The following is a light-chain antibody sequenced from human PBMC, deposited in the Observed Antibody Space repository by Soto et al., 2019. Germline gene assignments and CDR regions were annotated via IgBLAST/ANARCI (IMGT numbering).Light chain of an antibody. V-gene: IGKV3D-7*01. J-gene: IGKJ1*01. CDR2: RAS. CDR1: QSVRSNF. Sequence: EIVLTQSPATLSLSPGERATLSCRASQSVRSNFLAWYQQKPGQAPRLLIYRASTRATGTPARFTGSGSGTEFTLTITSLQSEDFALYYCQQYHNLWTFGQGTKVDIK. CDR3: QQYHNLWT.